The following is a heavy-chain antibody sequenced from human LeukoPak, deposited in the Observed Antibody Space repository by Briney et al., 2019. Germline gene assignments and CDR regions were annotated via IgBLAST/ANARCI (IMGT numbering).Heavy chain of an antibody. D-gene: IGHD3-16*01. J-gene: IGHJ6*02. V-gene: IGHV1-24*01. CDR2: FDPEDGET. CDR3: ATAFGIPGYYYGMDV. CDR1: GCTLTELS. Sequence: ASVKVSCKVSGCTLTELSMHWVRKAPGKGLEWMGGFDPEDGETIYAQKFQGRVTMTEDTSTDTAYMELSSLRSEDTAVYYCATAFGIPGYYYGMDVWGQGTTVTVSS.